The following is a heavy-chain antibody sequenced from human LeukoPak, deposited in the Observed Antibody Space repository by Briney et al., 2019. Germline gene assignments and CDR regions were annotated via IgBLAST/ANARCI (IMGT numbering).Heavy chain of an antibody. V-gene: IGHV3-23*01. D-gene: IGHD2-15*01. Sequence: GGSLRLSCAASGFAFSSYAMTWVRQAPGKGLEWLSIISGSGVSTYYADSVKGRFTISRDSSRNTLYLQMNSLRTEDTAMYFCATSPCSGGSCFSGYSDSWGQGTLVTVSS. J-gene: IGHJ4*02. CDR1: GFAFSSYA. CDR3: ATSPCSGGSCFSGYSDS. CDR2: ISGSGVST.